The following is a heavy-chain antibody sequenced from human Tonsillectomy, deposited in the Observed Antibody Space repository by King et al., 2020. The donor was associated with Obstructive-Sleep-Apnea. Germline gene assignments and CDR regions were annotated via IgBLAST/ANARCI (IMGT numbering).Heavy chain of an antibody. V-gene: IGHV3-48*01. CDR3: VGSHDY. D-gene: IGHD2-15*01. CDR1: GFAFSKNN. J-gene: IGHJ4*02. CDR2: ISSGGTSV. Sequence: LVQSGGGLAQPGGSLRLSCAASGFAFSKNNMNWVRQAPGKGLEWVSYISSGGTSVYYADSVMGRFTISRDNAKNSLYLQMNSLKTEDTAVYYCVGSHDYWGQGTLVTVSS.